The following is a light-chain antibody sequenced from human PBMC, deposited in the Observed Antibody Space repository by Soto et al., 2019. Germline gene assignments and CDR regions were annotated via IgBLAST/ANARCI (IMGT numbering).Light chain of an antibody. CDR1: QSVSGY. CDR2: GAS. V-gene: IGKV3-20*01. Sequence: EIVLTQSPGTLSLSPGERATLSCRASQSVSGYLAWYLQKPGQAPRLLIYGASSRETGIPERFSGSGAGTEFTLTISRLEPEDVAVDFCQQYGSSTITFGQGTRLEIK. J-gene: IGKJ5*01. CDR3: QQYGSSTIT.